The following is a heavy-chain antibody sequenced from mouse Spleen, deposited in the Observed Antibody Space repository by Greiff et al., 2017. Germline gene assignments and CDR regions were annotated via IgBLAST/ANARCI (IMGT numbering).Heavy chain of an antibody. V-gene: IGHV1-15*01. CDR2: IDPETGGT. Sequence: ESGAELVRPGASVTLSCKASGYTFTDYEMHWVKQTPVHGLEWIGAIDPETGGTAYNQKFKGKAILTADKSSSTAYMELRSLTSEDSAVYYCTSYYSNSYWGQGTTLTVSS. D-gene: IGHD2-5*01. CDR1: GYTFTDYE. J-gene: IGHJ2*01. CDR3: TSYYSNSY.